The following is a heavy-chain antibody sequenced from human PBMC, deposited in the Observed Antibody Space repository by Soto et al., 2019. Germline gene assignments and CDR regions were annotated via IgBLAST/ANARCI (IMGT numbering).Heavy chain of an antibody. J-gene: IGHJ4*02. CDR3: ARSGSGSGWL. CDR2: IYYSGST. CDR1: GGSVSSGRFY. V-gene: IGHV4-61*01. Sequence: QVQLQESGPGLVKPSETLSLTCTVSGGSVSSGRFYWSWIRQPPGKGLEWIGYIYYSGSTKYNPSLRSRVTISVDTFKNQFSLKLTSVTAADTAVYYCARSGSGSGWLGGQGTLVTVSS. D-gene: IGHD6-19*01.